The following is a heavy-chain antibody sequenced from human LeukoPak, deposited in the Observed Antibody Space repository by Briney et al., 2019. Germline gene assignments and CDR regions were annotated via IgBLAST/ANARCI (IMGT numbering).Heavy chain of an antibody. J-gene: IGHJ3*02. D-gene: IGHD3-10*01. CDR3: ARALWGRAFDI. Sequence: SETRSLTCTVSGGSISSGDYYWSWIRQPPGKGLEWIGYIYYSGSTYYNPSLKSRVTISVDTSKNQFSLKLSSVTAADTAVYYCARALWGRAFDIWGQGTMVTVSS. CDR2: IYYSGST. V-gene: IGHV4-30-4*01. CDR1: GGSISSGDYY.